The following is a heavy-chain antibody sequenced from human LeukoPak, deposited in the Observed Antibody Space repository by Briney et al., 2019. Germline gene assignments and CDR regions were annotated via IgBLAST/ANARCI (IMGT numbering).Heavy chain of an antibody. Sequence: GGSLRLSCAASGFAFSNYFMSWIRQAPGKGLEWVSYISSSSSYTNYADSVKGRFTISRDNAKNSLYLQMNSLRAEDTAVYYCAKVAGSGSYYNGFDSWGQGTRVTVSS. V-gene: IGHV3-11*05. J-gene: IGHJ4*02. CDR3: AKVAGSGSYYNGFDS. CDR2: ISSSSSYT. CDR1: GFAFSNYF. D-gene: IGHD3-10*01.